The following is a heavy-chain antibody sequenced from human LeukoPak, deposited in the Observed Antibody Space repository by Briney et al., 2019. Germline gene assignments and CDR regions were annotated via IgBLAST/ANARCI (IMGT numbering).Heavy chain of an antibody. J-gene: IGHJ3*02. CDR2: INPNSGGT. CDR3: ASSHSIRTLLKLELSLRAFDI. CDR1: GYTFTGYY. Sequence: GASVKVSCKASGYTFTGYYMHWVRQAPGQGLEWMGWINPNSGGTNYAQKFQGWVTMTRDTSISTAYMELSRLRSDDTAVYYCASSHSIRTLLKLELSLRAFDIWGQGTMVTVSS. V-gene: IGHV1-2*04. D-gene: IGHD1-7*01.